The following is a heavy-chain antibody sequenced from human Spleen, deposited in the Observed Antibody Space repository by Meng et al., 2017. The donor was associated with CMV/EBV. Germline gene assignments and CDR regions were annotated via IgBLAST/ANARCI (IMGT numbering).Heavy chain of an antibody. V-gene: IGHV4-30-4*01. CDR1: GVSMSSGNYY. D-gene: IGHD2-21*01. CDR3: ASFDHIPRRNYFDY. J-gene: IGHJ4*02. Sequence: QLQPREPGPGLAEPSQTLSLTCPVSGVSMSSGNYYWSWIRQPPGKRLEWIGYIHHSGSAYYNPSLKSRVSISVDTSKNQFSLNLNSMTAADTAVYYCASFDHIPRRNYFDYWGQGTLVTVSS. CDR2: IHHSGSA.